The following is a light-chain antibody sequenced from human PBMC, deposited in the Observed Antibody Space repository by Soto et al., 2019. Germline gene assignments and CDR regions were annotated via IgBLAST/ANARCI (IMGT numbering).Light chain of an antibody. V-gene: IGLV2-14*01. Sequence: QSALTQPASVSGSPGHSITISFAGTSSDVGRYNYVSWYQQHPGTAPKLMIYEVSNRPSGVSNRFSGSKSGDTASLTISGLQAEDEADYYCSSYTTTSTYVFGAATK. CDR2: EVS. J-gene: IGLJ1*01. CDR3: SSYTTTSTYV. CDR1: SSDVGRYNY.